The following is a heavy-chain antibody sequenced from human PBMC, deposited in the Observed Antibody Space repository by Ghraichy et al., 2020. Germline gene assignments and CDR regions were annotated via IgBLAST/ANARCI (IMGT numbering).Heavy chain of an antibody. CDR3: ARVSGSYGAYFDY. D-gene: IGHD1-26*01. J-gene: IGHJ4*02. CDR2: INSDGSST. V-gene: IGHV3-74*01. CDR1: GFTFSSYW. Sequence: GGSLRLSCAASGFTFSSYWMHWVRQAPGKGLVWVSRINSDGSSTSYADSVKGRFTISRDNAKNTLYLQMNSLRAEDTAVYYCARVSGSYGAYFDYWGQGTLVTVSS.